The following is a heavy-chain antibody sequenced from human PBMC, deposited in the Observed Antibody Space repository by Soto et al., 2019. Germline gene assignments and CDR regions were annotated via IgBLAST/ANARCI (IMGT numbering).Heavy chain of an antibody. V-gene: IGHV3-15*07. CDR2: IKSKTDGGTT. J-gene: IGHJ4*02. D-gene: IGHD3-3*01. CDR3: VTVAYYERS. CDR1: GFTFSNVG. Sequence: EVQLVESGGGLVNPGGSLGLSCTASGFTFSNVGMHWVRQAAGKGLEWVGGIKSKTDGGTTDYAAPVKGRFTISRDDSKNTLYLQMHSLRTGDTAVYYCVTVAYYERSGGQGTLVTVSS.